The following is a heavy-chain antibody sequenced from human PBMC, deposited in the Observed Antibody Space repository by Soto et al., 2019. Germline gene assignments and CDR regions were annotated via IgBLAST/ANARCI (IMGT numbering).Heavy chain of an antibody. CDR3: ATDGRGPGTHYDSFCY. V-gene: IGHV3-53*01. J-gene: IGHJ4*02. Sequence: EVQLVESGGGLIQPGGSLKLSCAASGFTVGNNYMSWVRQAPGKGLEWVSLIYSTGTTKYADSVKGRFTVSRDNAKNTLYLQMSSLRAEATAVYYCATDGRGPGTHYDSFCYSGQRPLVPVSS. CDR2: IYSTGTT. CDR1: GFTVGNNY. D-gene: IGHD3-10*01.